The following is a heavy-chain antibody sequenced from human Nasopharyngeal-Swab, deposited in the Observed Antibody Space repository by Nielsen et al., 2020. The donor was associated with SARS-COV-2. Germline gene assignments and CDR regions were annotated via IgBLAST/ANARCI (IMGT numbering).Heavy chain of an antibody. V-gene: IGHV3-66*04. Sequence: GESLKISCAASGFTVSSNYMSWVRQAPGKGLEWVSVIYSGGSTYYADSVKGRFTISRDNSKNTLYLQMNSLRAEDTAVYYCARHYYGSGSYYNDGLYYYYGMDVWGQGTTVTVSS. CDR1: GFTVSSNY. CDR2: IYSGGST. D-gene: IGHD3-10*01. J-gene: IGHJ6*02. CDR3: ARHYYGSGSYYNDGLYYYYGMDV.